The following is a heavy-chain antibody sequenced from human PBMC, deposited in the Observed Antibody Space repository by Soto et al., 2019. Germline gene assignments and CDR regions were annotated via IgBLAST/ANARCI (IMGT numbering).Heavy chain of an antibody. CDR1: GFTFSSYA. CDR2: ISYDGSNK. J-gene: IGHJ4*02. D-gene: IGHD3-16*01. CDR3: ARDSRDLGEDY. V-gene: IGHV3-30*04. Sequence: GGSLRLSCAASGFTFSSYAMHWVRQAPGKGLEWVAVISYDGSNKYYADSVKGRFTISRDNSKNTLYLQMNSLRAEDTAVYYCARDSRDLGEDYWGQGTLVTVSS.